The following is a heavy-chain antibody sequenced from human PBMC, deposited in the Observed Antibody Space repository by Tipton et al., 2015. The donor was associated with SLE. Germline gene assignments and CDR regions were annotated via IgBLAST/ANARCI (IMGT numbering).Heavy chain of an antibody. CDR2: IWYDGSNK. CDR1: GFTFSSYG. V-gene: IGHV3-33*01. Sequence: SLRLSCAASGFTFSSYGIHWVRQAPGKGLEWVAVIWYDGSNKNYGDSVKGRFTISRDNSKNTLYLQMTSLRAEATSIYYCARMLVGGSWSSFFDYYIMDVSVQVSPVTVSS. J-gene: IGHJ6*02. D-gene: IGHD3-10*01. CDR3: ARMLVGGSWSSFFDYYIMDV.